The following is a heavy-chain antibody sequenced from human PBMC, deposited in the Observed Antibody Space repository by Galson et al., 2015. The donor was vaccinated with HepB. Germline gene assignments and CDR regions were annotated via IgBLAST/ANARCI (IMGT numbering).Heavy chain of an antibody. CDR3: ARGSRRWLHQGVYYYYYYMDV. J-gene: IGHJ6*03. V-gene: IGHV1-2*04. Sequence: SVKVSCKASGYTFTGYYMHWVRQAPGQGLEWMGWINPNSGGTNYAQKFQGWVTMTRDTSISTAYMELSRLRSDDTAVYYCARGSRRWLHQGVYYYYYYMDVWGKGTTVTVSS. D-gene: IGHD5-24*01. CDR2: INPNSGGT. CDR1: GYTFTGYY.